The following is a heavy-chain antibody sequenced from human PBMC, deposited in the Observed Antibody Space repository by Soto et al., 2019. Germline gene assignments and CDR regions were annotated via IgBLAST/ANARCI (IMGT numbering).Heavy chain of an antibody. D-gene: IGHD2-2*01. Sequence: QVQLQESGPGLVKPSQTLSLTCTVSGGSISSGDYYWSWIRQPPGKGLEWIGYIYYSGSTYYNPSLKSRVTISVDTSKNQFSLKLSSVTAADTAVYYCARHCISTSCYALGLGGNHLDYWGQGTLVTVSS. CDR3: ARHCISTSCYALGLGGNHLDY. CDR1: GGSISSGDYY. J-gene: IGHJ4*02. V-gene: IGHV4-30-4*01. CDR2: IYYSGST.